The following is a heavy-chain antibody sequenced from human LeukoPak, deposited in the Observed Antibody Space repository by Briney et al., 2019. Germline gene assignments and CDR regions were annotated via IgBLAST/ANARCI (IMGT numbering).Heavy chain of an antibody. CDR3: ARDASFAFDI. Sequence: PGGSLRLSCAASGFTFSSYGMNWVRQAPGKGLEWVSSISSSSSYIYYADSVKGRFTISRDNAKNSLYLQMNSLRAEDTAVYYCARDASFAFDIWGQGTMVTVSS. D-gene: IGHD3-16*01. CDR2: ISSSSSYI. J-gene: IGHJ3*02. V-gene: IGHV3-21*01. CDR1: GFTFSSYG.